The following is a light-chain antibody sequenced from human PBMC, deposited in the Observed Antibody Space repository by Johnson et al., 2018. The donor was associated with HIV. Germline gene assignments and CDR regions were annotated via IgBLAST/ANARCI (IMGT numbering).Light chain of an antibody. CDR1: SSNIGNNY. V-gene: IGLV1-51*02. CDR3: GTWDSSLSAGGV. Sequence: QSVLTQPPSVSAAPGQKVNISCSGSSSNIGNNYVSWYQQLPGTAPKLLIYDNHKRPSGIPDRFSGSKSGTSATLGITGLQTGDEADYYCGTWDSSLSAGGVFGTGTKVTVL. CDR2: DNH. J-gene: IGLJ1*01.